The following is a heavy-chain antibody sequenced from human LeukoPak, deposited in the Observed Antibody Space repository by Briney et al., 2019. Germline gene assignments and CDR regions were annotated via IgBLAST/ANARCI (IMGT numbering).Heavy chain of an antibody. D-gene: IGHD2-15*01. V-gene: IGHV3-21*01. J-gene: IGHJ6*02. CDR3: ARDLGYCSGGSCYPYYYGMDV. CDR1: GFTFSSYS. CDR2: ISSSSSYI. Sequence: GSLRLSCAASGFTFSSYSMNWVRQAPGKGLEWVSSISSSSSYIYYADSVKGRFTISRDNAKNSLYLQMNSLRAEDTAVYYCARDLGYCSGGSCYPYYYGMDVWGQGTTVTVSS.